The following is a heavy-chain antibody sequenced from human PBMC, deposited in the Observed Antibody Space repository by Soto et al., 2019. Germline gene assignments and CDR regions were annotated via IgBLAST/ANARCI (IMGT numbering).Heavy chain of an antibody. CDR1: GFTFSDYW. CDR3: VTVLGSRDYLIFDY. J-gene: IGHJ4*02. V-gene: IGHV3-74*01. D-gene: IGHD4-17*01. Sequence: PGGSLRLSCVASGFTFSDYWMHWVRQAPGKGLVWVSRINSDGSSADYADSVKGRFTVSRDNAKNTLSLQMHSLRADDTAVYYCVTVLGSRDYLIFDYWGQGALVTVSS. CDR2: INSDGSSA.